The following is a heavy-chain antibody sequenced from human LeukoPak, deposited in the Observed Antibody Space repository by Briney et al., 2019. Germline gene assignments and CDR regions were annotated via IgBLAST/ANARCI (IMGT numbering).Heavy chain of an antibody. CDR2: IYYSGST. CDR1: GGSISSGDYY. V-gene: IGHV4-30-4*01. D-gene: IGHD4-17*01. Sequence: SETLSLTCTVSGGSISSGDYYWSWIRQPPGKGLEWIGYIYYSGSTYYNPSLKSRVTISVDTSKNQFSLKLSSVTAADTAVYYCARDYGNYGRYYYYGMDVWGQGTTVTVSS. CDR3: ARDYGNYGRYYYYGMDV. J-gene: IGHJ6*02.